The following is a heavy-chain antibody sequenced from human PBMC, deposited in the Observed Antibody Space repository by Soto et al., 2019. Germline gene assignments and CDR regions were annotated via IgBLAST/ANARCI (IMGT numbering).Heavy chain of an antibody. V-gene: IGHV1-18*01. CDR3: ARECCSISRGYMDV. J-gene: IGHJ6*04. Sequence: QVQLVQSGTEVKEPGASVKVSCKASGYTFTTDGISWVRQAPGQGLEWMGWISTYEDNTNYAQNLQGRVTMTTDTSTSTAYMELRRWTSDDTAIYYCARECCSISRGYMDVWGKGTTVRVSS. D-gene: IGHD2-2*01. CDR1: GYTFTTDG. CDR2: ISTYEDNT.